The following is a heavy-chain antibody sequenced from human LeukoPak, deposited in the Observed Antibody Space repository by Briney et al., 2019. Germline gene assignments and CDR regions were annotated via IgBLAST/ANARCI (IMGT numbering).Heavy chain of an antibody. CDR3: ARDYRPRGSSTSCYLVFCSALLDP. J-gene: IGHJ5*02. CDR1: GYTFTSYG. D-gene: IGHD2-2*01. V-gene: IGHV1-18*01. CDR2: ISAYNGNT. Sequence: ASVKVSCKASGYTFTSYGISWVRQAPGQGLEWMGWISAYNGNTNYAQKLRGRVTMTTDTSTSTAYMELRSLRSDDTAVYYCARDYRPRGSSTSCYLVFCSALLDPWGQGTLVTVSS.